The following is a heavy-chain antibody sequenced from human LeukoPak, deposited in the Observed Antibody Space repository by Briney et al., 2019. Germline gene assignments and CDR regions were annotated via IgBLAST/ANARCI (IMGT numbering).Heavy chain of an antibody. V-gene: IGHV1-18*01. D-gene: IGHD6-13*01. CDR1: GYTFTSFG. Sequence: ASVKVSCKASGYTFTSFGISWVRQAPGQGLERVGWISAYDGNTNYAQRFQDRVTMTTDTSTTTAYMELRSLRSDDTAVYYCARDKVIASAGTPNWFDPWGQGTQVTVSS. CDR3: ARDKVIASAGTPNWFDP. CDR2: ISAYDGNT. J-gene: IGHJ5*02.